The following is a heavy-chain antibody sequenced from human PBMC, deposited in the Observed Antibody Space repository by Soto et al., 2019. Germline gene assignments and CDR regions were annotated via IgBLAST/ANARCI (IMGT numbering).Heavy chain of an antibody. V-gene: IGHV5-51*01. CDR2: IYAGDSDT. Sequence: EVQLVQSGAEVKKPGESLKISCQGSGYSFTSYWIAWVRQMPGKGLEWMGIIYAGDSDTRYSPSFQGQVTNSADKSSWIGYLQLSRLTASDTGIYYFARLSYSLYNYYNGLDAWGQGTTVTVSS. CDR3: ARLSYSLYNYYNGLDA. CDR1: GYSFTSYW. J-gene: IGHJ6*02. D-gene: IGHD3-10*01.